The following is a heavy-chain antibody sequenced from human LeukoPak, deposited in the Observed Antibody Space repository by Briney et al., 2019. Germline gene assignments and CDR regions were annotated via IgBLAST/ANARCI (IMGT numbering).Heavy chain of an antibody. Sequence: GASVKVSFKASGYTFTGYYTHWVRQAPGQGLEWMGWINPNSGGTNYAQKFQGRVTMTRDTSISTAYMELSRLRSDDTAVYYCARGGPIVGATSPFDYWGQGTLVTVSS. CDR2: INPNSGGT. V-gene: IGHV1-2*02. CDR1: GYTFTGYY. CDR3: ARGGPIVGATSPFDY. D-gene: IGHD1-26*01. J-gene: IGHJ4*02.